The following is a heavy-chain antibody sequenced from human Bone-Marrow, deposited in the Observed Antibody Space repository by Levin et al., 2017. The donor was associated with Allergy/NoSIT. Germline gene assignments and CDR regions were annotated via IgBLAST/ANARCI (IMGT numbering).Heavy chain of an antibody. CDR2: IYYSGDTGNTNY. CDR1: GASISNRY. CDR3: ARGGNSVFDV. D-gene: IGHD4-23*01. J-gene: IGHJ4*02. Sequence: SQTLSLTCTASGASISNRYWSWIRQPPGKGLEYIGYIYYSGDTGNTNYYYNPSLKSRVIFSVDTSKNQVSLKLSSVIAADTAVYYCARGGNSVFDVWGQGSLVTVSS. V-gene: IGHV4-59*11.